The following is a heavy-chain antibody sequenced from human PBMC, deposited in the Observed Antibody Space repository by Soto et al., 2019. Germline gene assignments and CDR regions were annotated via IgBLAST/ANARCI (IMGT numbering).Heavy chain of an antibody. V-gene: IGHV4-31*03. Sequence: SETLSLTCTVSGGSISSGGYYWSWIRQHTGKGLEWIGYIYYSGSTYYNPSLKSRVTISVDTSKNQFSLKLSSVTAADTAVYYCARGAPSPGNWFDPWGQGTLVTVS. CDR1: GGSISSGGYY. CDR3: ARGAPSPGNWFDP. J-gene: IGHJ5*02. CDR2: IYYSGST.